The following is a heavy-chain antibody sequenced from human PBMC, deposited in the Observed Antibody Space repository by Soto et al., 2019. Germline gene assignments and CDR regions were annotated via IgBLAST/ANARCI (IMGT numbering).Heavy chain of an antibody. J-gene: IGHJ4*02. D-gene: IGHD1-26*01. CDR2: INPSGSI. CDR3: ATLVGAKTVTRGSPWDS. Sequence: VKLQQWGAGLLNPSESLSLNCAVSGGSLSGYHWSWFRQPPGKGLEWIGEINPSGSINYNPSLMSRRPLPVHPSKKQLSLTLSCVTAADTAVNYCATLVGAKTVTRGSPWDSGGQGILVSVSS. V-gene: IGHV4-34*01. CDR1: GGSLSGYH.